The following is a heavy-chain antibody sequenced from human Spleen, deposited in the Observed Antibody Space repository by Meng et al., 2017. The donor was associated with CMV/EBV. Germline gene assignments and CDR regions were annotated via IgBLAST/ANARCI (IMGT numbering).Heavy chain of an antibody. CDR1: FTGYY. J-gene: IGHJ4*02. CDR2: IHPHSAGT. D-gene: IGHD3-16*01. CDR3: ARTLLRIMITFGGVTLGY. V-gene: IGHV1-2*02. Sequence: FTGYYRHWVPPAPVPGLEWMGSIHPHSAGTNSAQMFLGRVTMPRDTSISTAYMELSRLRSDDTAVYYCARTLLRIMITFGGVTLGYWGQGTLVTVSS.